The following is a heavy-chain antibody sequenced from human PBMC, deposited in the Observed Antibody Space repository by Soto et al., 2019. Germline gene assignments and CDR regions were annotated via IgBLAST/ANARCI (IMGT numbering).Heavy chain of an antibody. V-gene: IGHV1-69*13. J-gene: IGHJ6*02. CDR2: IIPIFGTA. CDR1: GGTFSSYA. CDR3: AREKAHYDFWSGTLEPDV. D-gene: IGHD3-3*01. Sequence: SVKVSCKASGGTFSSYAISWVRQAPGQGLEWMGGIIPIFGTANYAQKFQGRVTITADESTSTAYMELSSLRSEDTAVYYCAREKAHYDFWSGTLEPDVWGQGTTVTVSS.